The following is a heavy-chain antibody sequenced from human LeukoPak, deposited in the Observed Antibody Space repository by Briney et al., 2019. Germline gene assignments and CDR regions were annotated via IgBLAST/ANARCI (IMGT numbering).Heavy chain of an antibody. CDR3: AKIYYGIRGGFDS. Sequence: PGRSLRLSCAASGFTFSSYGMYWVRQAPGKGLEWVSAISGSGGSTFYSDSVQGRFTISRDNSKNTLYLQMNSLRAEDTAVYYCAKIYYGIRGGFDSWGQGTLVTVSS. J-gene: IGHJ4*02. CDR1: GFTFSSYG. CDR2: ISGSGGST. V-gene: IGHV3-23*01. D-gene: IGHD3-10*01.